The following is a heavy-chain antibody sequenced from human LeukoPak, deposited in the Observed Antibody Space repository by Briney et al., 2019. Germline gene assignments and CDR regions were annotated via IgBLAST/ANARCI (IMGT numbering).Heavy chain of an antibody. Sequence: GASVKVSCKASGYTFTSYYMHWVRQAPGQGLEWMGIINPSGGSTSYAQKFQGRVTMTRDTSTSTVYMELSSLRSEDTAVYYCARAAESKSTTYKQLVLGYFDYWGQGTLVTVSS. V-gene: IGHV1-46*01. CDR2: INPSGGST. D-gene: IGHD6-13*01. CDR1: GYTFTSYY. CDR3: ARAAESKSTTYKQLVLGYFDY. J-gene: IGHJ4*02.